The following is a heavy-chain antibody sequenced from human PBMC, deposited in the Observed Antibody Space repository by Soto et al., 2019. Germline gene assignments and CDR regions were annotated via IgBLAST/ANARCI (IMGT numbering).Heavy chain of an antibody. V-gene: IGHV3-33*01. D-gene: IGHD2-15*01. Sequence: QVQLVESGGGVVQPGRSLRLSCAASGFTFSSYGMHWVRQAPCKGLDWVAGIWYDGSNKYYADSVKGRITISRDKSKNTLYLQMNSLRAEDPAVYYCASEYCSGGSCYYYSMDVWGQGTTVTVSS. J-gene: IGHJ6*02. CDR3: ASEYCSGGSCYYYSMDV. CDR1: GFTFSSYG. CDR2: IWYDGSNK.